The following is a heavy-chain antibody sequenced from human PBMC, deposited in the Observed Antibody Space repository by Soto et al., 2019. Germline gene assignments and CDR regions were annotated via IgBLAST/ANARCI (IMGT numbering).Heavy chain of an antibody. V-gene: IGHV1-24*01. Sequence: ASVKVSCKVSGYTLTELSMHWVRQAPGKGLEWMGGFDPEDGETIYAQKFQGRVTMTEDTSTDTAYMELSSLRSEDTAVYYCATAGGLYDRSPFDYWGQGTLVTVSS. CDR2: FDPEDGET. D-gene: IGHD3-22*01. CDR1: GYTLTELS. J-gene: IGHJ4*02. CDR3: ATAGGLYDRSPFDY.